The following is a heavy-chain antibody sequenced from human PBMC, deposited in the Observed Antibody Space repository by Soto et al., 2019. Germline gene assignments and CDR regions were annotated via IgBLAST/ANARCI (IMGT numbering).Heavy chain of an antibody. Sequence: RASVKVSCKASGYTFTSYGISWVRQAPGQGLEWMGWISAYNGNTNYAQKLQGRVTMTTDTSTSTAYMELRSLRSDDTAVYYCARVICTNGVCPFDYWGQGTLVTVSS. CDR1: GYTFTSYG. V-gene: IGHV1-18*04. D-gene: IGHD2-8*01. CDR3: ARVICTNGVCPFDY. J-gene: IGHJ4*02. CDR2: ISAYNGNT.